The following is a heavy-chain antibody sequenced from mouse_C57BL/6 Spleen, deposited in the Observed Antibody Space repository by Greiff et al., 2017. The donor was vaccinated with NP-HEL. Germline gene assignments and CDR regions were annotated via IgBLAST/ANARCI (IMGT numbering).Heavy chain of an antibody. D-gene: IGHD2-1*01. Sequence: EVKLMESEGGLVQPGSSMKLSCTASGFTFSDYYMAWVRQVPEKGLEWVANINYDGSSTYYLDSLKSRFIISRDNAKNILYLQMSSLKSEDTATYYCARGGIYYGLFDFWGTGTTVTVSS. V-gene: IGHV5-16*01. CDR2: INYDGSST. CDR3: ARGGIYYGLFDF. CDR1: GFTFSDYY. J-gene: IGHJ1*03.